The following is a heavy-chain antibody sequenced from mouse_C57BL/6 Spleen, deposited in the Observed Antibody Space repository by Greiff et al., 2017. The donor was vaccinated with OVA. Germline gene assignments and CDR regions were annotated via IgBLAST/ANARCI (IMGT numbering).Heavy chain of an antibody. D-gene: IGHD2-3*01. CDR1: GFTFSSYG. CDR3: ARLYDVDYVLFAY. J-gene: IGHJ3*01. V-gene: IGHV5-6*01. CDR2: ISSGGSYT. Sequence: EVMLVESGGDLVKPGGSLKLSCAASGFTFSSYGMSWVRQTPDKRLEWVATISSGGSYTYYPASVKGRFTISRDNAKNTLYLHMSSLKSEDTAMCYCARLYDVDYVLFAYWGQVTLGTVFA.